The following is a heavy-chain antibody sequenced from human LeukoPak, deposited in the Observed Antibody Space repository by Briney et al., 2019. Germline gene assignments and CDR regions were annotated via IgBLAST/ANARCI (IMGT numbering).Heavy chain of an antibody. CDR1: GGSISSSSYY. Sequence: SETLSLTCTVSGGSISSSSYYWGWIRQPPGKGLEWIGSLYYSGSTYYNPSLKSRVTISVDTSKNQFSLKLSSVTAADTAVYYCARLGLGGYMDVWGKGTTVTVSS. CDR2: LYYSGST. D-gene: IGHD3/OR15-3a*01. V-gene: IGHV4-39*01. CDR3: ARLGLGGYMDV. J-gene: IGHJ6*03.